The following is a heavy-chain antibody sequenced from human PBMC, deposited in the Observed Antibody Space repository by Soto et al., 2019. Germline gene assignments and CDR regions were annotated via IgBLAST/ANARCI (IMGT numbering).Heavy chain of an antibody. CDR2: IYYSGST. CDR1: GGSISSGDYY. V-gene: IGHV4-30-4*01. Sequence: SETLSLTCTVSGGSISSGDYYWSWIRQPPGKGLEWIGYIYYSGSTYYNPSLKSRVTISVDTSKNQFSLKLSSVTAADTAVYYCARSVGATPAPGAXDIWGQGTMVTVS. D-gene: IGHD1-26*01. J-gene: IGHJ3*02. CDR3: ARSVGATPAPGAXDI.